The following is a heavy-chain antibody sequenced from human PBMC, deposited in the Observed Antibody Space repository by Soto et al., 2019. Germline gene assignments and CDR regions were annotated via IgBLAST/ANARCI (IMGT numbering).Heavy chain of an antibody. D-gene: IGHD3-22*01. Sequence: GESLKISCNGSGYSFAGYCITLVGRMPGKGLEWMGRIDPSDSQTYYSPSFRGHVTISAAKSITTVFLQWSSLRASDTAMYYCARQIYDSDSGPNFQYYFDSWGQGTLVTVSS. CDR1: GYSFAGYC. CDR3: ARQIYDSDSGPNFQYYFDS. V-gene: IGHV5-10-1*01. CDR2: IDPSDSQT. J-gene: IGHJ4*02.